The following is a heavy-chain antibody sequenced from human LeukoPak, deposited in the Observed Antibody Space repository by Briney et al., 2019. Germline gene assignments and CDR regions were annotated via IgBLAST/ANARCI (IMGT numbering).Heavy chain of an antibody. V-gene: IGHV1-2*02. CDR2: INPNSGGT. CDR1: GYTFTGYY. D-gene: IGHD2-2*02. Sequence: ASVKVSCKASGYTFTGYYMHWVRQAPGQGLEWMGWINPNSGGTNYAQKFQGRVTMTRDTSISTAYMELSRLRSDDTAVYYCARDRDTVVVPAAIGSFDPWGQGTLVTVSS. CDR3: ARDRDTVVVPAAIGSFDP. J-gene: IGHJ5*02.